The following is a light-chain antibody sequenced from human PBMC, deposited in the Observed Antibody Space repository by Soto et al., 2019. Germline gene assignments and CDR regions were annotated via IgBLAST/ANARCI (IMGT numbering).Light chain of an antibody. CDR3: CSYVASHSLV. Sequence: QSALTQPRSVSGSPGQSVTISCTGTSSDVGGYNYVSWYQQHPGKAPKFMMYDVNKRPSGVPDRFSGSKSGNTAFLTISGLQGEDEADYYCCSYVASHSLVFGGGTKLTVL. V-gene: IGLV2-11*01. CDR2: DVN. CDR1: SSDVGGYNY. J-gene: IGLJ2*01.